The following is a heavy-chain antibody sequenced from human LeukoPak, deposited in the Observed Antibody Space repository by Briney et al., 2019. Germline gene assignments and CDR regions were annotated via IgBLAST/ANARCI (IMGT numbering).Heavy chain of an antibody. CDR1: GITLSNYG. J-gene: IGHJ4*02. Sequence: GGSLRLSCAVSGITLSNYGMSWVRQAPGKGLEWVAGISDSGGRTNYADSVKDRFTISRDNPKNTLYLQMNSLGAEDTAVYFCAKRGVVIRVILVAFHKEAYYFDSWGQGALVTVSS. D-gene: IGHD3-22*01. CDR3: AKRGVVIRVILVAFHKEAYYFDS. V-gene: IGHV3-23*01. CDR2: ISDSGGRT.